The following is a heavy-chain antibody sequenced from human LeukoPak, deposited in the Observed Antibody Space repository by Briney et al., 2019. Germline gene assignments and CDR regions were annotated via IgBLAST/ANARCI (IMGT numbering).Heavy chain of an antibody. CDR3: AKAQPPAPIEYYYCYMDV. V-gene: IGHV3-21*04. Sequence: GGSLRLSCAASGFTFSSYSMNWVRQAPGKRLEWVSSISSSSSYIYYADSVKGRFTISRDNSKNTLYLQMNSLRAEDTAVYYCAKAQPPAPIEYYYCYMDVWGQGTTVTVSS. CDR2: ISSSSSYI. D-gene: IGHD2-2*02. CDR1: GFTFSSYS. J-gene: IGHJ6*03.